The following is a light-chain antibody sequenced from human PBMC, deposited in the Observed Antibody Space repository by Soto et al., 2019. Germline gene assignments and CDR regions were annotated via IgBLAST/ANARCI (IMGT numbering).Light chain of an antibody. CDR1: QSISSW. CDR2: KAS. J-gene: IGKJ1*01. CDR3: QQYNSYSWT. V-gene: IGKV1-5*03. Sequence: DIQMTQVPSTLAASGGSRVTITFRASQSISSWLAWYQQKPGKAPKLLIYKASSLESGVPSRFSGSGSGTEFTLTISSLQPDDFATYYCQQYNSYSWTFGQGTKVDI.